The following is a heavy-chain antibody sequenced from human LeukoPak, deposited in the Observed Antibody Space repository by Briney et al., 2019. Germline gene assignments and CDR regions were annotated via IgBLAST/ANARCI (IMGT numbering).Heavy chain of an antibody. CDR3: ARARQVGATPPTRY. D-gene: IGHD1-26*01. CDR2: ISAYNGNT. V-gene: IGHV1-18*01. Sequence: ASVKVCCKASGYTFTSYGISWVRQAPGQGLEWMGWISAYNGNTNYAQKLQGRVTMTTDTSTSTAYMELRSLRSDDTAVYYCARARQVGATPPTRYWGQGTLVRVSS. CDR1: GYTFTSYG. J-gene: IGHJ4*02.